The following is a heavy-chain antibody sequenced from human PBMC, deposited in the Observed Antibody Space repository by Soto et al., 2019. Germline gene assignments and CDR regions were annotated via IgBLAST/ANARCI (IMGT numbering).Heavy chain of an antibody. J-gene: IGHJ4*02. D-gene: IGHD6-19*01. CDR2: IYYSGST. CDR3: ASTAHSSGWYSGGFDY. CDR1: GGSISSYY. V-gene: IGHV4-59*01. Sequence: SETLSLTCTVFGGSISSYYWSWIRQPPGKGLEWIGYIYYSGSTNYNPSLKSRVTISVDTSKNQFSLKLSSVTAADTAVYYCASTAHSSGWYSGGFDYWGQGTLVTVSS.